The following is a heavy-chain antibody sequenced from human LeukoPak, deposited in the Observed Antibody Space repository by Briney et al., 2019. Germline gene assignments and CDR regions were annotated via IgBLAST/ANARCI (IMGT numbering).Heavy chain of an antibody. CDR3: ARDASYYYYYMDV. Sequence: GGSLRLSCAASGFTLSSYSMNWLRQALGKGLEWVSSSSSSSSYIYYADSVKGRFTISRDNAKNSLYLQMNSLRAEDTAVYYCARDASYYYYYMDVWGKGTTVTVSS. CDR1: GFTLSSYS. J-gene: IGHJ6*03. CDR2: SSSSSSYI. V-gene: IGHV3-21*01.